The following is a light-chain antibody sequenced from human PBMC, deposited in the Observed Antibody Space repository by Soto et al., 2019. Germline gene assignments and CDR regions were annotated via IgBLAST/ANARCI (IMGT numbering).Light chain of an antibody. CDR1: QSLSSD. V-gene: IGKV3-15*01. CDR3: QQYGTSPPWT. J-gene: IGKJ1*01. Sequence: IVMTLSPAALAASPGGRAPLSCRASQSLSSDLAAYHQKPGHPPTRLINGASTSTTGSPARFSGSGSGTDFTLTISRLEPEDFAVYYCQQYGTSPPWTFGQGAKVDIK. CDR2: GAS.